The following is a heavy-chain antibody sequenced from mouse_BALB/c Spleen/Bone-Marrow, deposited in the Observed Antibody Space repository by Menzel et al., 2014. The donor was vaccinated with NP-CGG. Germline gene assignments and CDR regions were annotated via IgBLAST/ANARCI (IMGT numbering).Heavy chain of an antibody. V-gene: IGHV1-26*01. Sequence: VQLQESGPELVKPGASVKMSCKASGYIFTDYYMKWVKQSHGKSLEWIGDINPINGDTFYNQKFKGKATLTVDRSSSTTYMQLDSLTSEDSAVYYCAMGVRLYWYFDVWGAGTTVTVSS. CDR3: AMGVRLYWYFDV. D-gene: IGHD2-3*01. CDR2: INPINGDT. J-gene: IGHJ1*01. CDR1: GYIFTDYY.